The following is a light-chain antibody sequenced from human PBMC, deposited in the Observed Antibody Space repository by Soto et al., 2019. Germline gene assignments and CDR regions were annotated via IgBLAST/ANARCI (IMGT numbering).Light chain of an antibody. CDR3: CSYTSSSTRV. CDR2: EVS. J-gene: IGLJ3*02. CDR1: SSDVGGYNY. V-gene: IGLV2-14*01. Sequence: QSALTQPASVSGSPGQSITISCTGTSSDVGGYNYVSWYQQHPGKAPKLMIYEVSNRPSGVSNRFSGSKSGNTASLTISGLEAEDEDDYYCCSYTSSSTRVFGGGTKVTVL.